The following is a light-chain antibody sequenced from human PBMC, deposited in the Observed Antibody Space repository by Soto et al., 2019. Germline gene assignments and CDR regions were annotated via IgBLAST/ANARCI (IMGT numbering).Light chain of an antibody. Sequence: DIRMTQSPSSVSASVGDRVTITCRASQGVNNWLAWYQQKPGRAPKLLIYAASKLHSGVPSRFSGSGSGTDFSLTITSLQPEDFATYYCQQANSFLLAFGGGTKVEIK. CDR2: AAS. CDR3: QQANSFLLA. CDR1: QGVNNW. J-gene: IGKJ4*01. V-gene: IGKV1-12*01.